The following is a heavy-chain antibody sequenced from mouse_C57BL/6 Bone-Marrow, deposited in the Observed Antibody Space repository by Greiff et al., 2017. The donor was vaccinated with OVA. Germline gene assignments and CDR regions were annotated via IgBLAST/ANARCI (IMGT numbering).Heavy chain of an antibody. Sequence: QVQLQQSGAELVRPGASVTLSCKASGYTFTDYEMHWVKQTPVHGLEWIGAIDPETGGTAYNQKFKGKAILTADKSSSTAYMALRSLTSEDSAGYYCTNDYGSSWGQGTLVTVTA. V-gene: IGHV1-15*01. D-gene: IGHD1-1*01. CDR2: IDPETGGT. J-gene: IGHJ3*01. CDR3: TNDYGSS. CDR1: GYTFTDYE.